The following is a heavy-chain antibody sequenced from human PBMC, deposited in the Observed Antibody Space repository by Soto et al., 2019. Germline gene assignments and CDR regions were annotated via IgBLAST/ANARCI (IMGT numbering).Heavy chain of an antibody. D-gene: IGHD3-10*01. CDR1: GGTFSSYA. Sequence: ASVKVSCKASGGTFSSYAISWVRQAPGQGLEWMGGIIPIFGTANYAQKFQDRVTITADESTSTASMELSSLRSEDTAVYSCARVKSGFGLDWYFDLWGRGTLVTVSS. V-gene: IGHV1-69*13. CDR2: IIPIFGTA. CDR3: ARVKSGFGLDWYFDL. J-gene: IGHJ2*01.